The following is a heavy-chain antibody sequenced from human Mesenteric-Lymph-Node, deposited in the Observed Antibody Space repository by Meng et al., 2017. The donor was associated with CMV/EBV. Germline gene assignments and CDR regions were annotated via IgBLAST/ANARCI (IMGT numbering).Heavy chain of an antibody. J-gene: IGHJ4*02. V-gene: IGHV3-21*01. Sequence: ETLSLTCAASGFTFSSYSMNWVRQAPGKGLEWVSSISSSSSYIYYADSVKGRFTISRDNAKNSLYLQMNSLRAEDTAVYYCARSHGSGSYSVDYWGQGTLVTV. CDR1: GFTFSSYS. D-gene: IGHD3-10*01. CDR3: ARSHGSGSYSVDY. CDR2: ISSSSSYI.